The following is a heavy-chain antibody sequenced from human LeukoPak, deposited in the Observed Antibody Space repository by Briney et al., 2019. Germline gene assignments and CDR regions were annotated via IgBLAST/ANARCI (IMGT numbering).Heavy chain of an antibody. CDR1: GNSISSYY. CDR3: ARETTGLARYFDY. V-gene: IGHV4-4*07. Sequence: SETLSLTCTVSGNSISSYYWSWIRQPAGKGLEWIGRIYTSGSTNYNPSLKSRVTMSVDTSKNQFSLNLSSVTAADTAFYYCARETTGLARYFDYRGQGTLVTVSS. CDR2: IYTSGST. J-gene: IGHJ4*02. D-gene: IGHD4-17*01.